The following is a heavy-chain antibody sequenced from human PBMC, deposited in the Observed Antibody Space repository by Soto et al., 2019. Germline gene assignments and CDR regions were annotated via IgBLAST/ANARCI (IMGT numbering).Heavy chain of an antibody. Sequence: SETLSLTCTVSGGSISSSSYYWGWIRQPPGKGLEWIGSIYYSGSTYSNPSLKSRVTISADTSKNQFSLKLSSVTAADTAVYYCARGNYYDLYYFDYWGQGTLVTVSS. CDR2: IYYSGST. V-gene: IGHV4-39*01. D-gene: IGHD3-22*01. J-gene: IGHJ4*02. CDR3: ARGNYYDLYYFDY. CDR1: GGSISSSSYY.